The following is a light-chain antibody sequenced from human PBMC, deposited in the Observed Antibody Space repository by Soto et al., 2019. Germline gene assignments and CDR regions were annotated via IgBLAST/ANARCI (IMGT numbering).Light chain of an antibody. CDR1: QAIRGA. J-gene: IGKJ5*01. CDR2: DVS. Sequence: AIQVTQSPSSLSASVGDRVTITCRASQAIRGALAWYQQKPGKPPKLLIYDVSSLESGFPSRFSGSGSGTDFTLTISSLQPEDFGTYYCQQFLSYPITFGHGTRLEIK. V-gene: IGKV1-13*02. CDR3: QQFLSYPIT.